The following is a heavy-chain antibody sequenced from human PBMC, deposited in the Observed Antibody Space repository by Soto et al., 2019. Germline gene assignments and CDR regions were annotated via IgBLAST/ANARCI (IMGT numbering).Heavy chain of an antibody. CDR3: ARDRTNTYFDY. V-gene: IGHV3-33*01. J-gene: IGHJ4*02. Sequence: GGSLRLSCAASGFTFKNFGMHWVRQAPGKGLEWVAFIWCNGNNEYYADSVKGRFTISRDNSKNTLYLQMNSLRAEETAVYYCARDRTNTYFDYWGQGTLVTVSS. CDR1: GFTFKNFG. CDR2: IWCNGNNE. D-gene: IGHD2-8*01.